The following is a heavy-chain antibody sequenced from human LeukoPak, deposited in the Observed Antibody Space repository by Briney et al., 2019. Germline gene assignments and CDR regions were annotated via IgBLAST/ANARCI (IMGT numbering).Heavy chain of an antibody. V-gene: IGHV3-23*01. J-gene: IGHJ6*02. CDR2: ISGSGGST. CDR1: GFTFSSYA. CDR3: AKDQGFGGSSSSYYYGMDV. D-gene: IGHD1-26*01. Sequence: GGSLRLSCAASGFTFSSYAMSWVRQAPGKGLEWVSAISGSGGSTYYADSVKGRFTISRDNSKNTLYLQMNSLRAEDTAVYYYAKDQGFGGSSSSYYYGMDVWGQGTTVTVSS.